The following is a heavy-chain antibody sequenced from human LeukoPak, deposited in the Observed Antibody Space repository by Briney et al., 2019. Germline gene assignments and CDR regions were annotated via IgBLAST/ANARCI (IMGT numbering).Heavy chain of an antibody. J-gene: IGHJ4*02. CDR3: ASGRVAWNDPIDDY. D-gene: IGHD1-1*01. CDR2: IIPIFGTA. V-gene: IGHV1-69*05. Sequence: SVKVSCKXSGGTFYNYAISWVRQAPGQGLEWMGRIIPIFGTADYAQKFQGRVTITTDEFTTTAYMELSSLTYEDTAVYYCASGRVAWNDPIDDYWGQGTLVIVSS. CDR1: GGTFYNYA.